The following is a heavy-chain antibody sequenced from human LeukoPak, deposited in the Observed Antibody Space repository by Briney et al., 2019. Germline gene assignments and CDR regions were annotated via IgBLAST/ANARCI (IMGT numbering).Heavy chain of an antibody. CDR2: IYTSGST. Sequence: PSETLSLTCTASGGSISSGSYYWSWIRQPAGKGLEWIGRIYTSGSTNYNPSLKSRVTISVDTSKNQFSLKLSSVTAADTAVYYCARDSRYYEGWFDPWGQGTLVTVSS. V-gene: IGHV4-61*02. CDR1: GGSISSGSYY. CDR3: ARDSRYYEGWFDP. D-gene: IGHD3-22*01. J-gene: IGHJ5*02.